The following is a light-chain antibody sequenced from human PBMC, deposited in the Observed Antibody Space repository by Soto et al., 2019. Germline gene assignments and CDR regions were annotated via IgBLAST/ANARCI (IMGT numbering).Light chain of an antibody. V-gene: IGKV1-33*01. CDR1: QDINIY. J-gene: IGKJ5*01. CDR3: QQYDICPMT. CDR2: AAS. Sequence: DIQMTQSPSSVSASVGDRVTITCQATQDINIYLNWYQQKPGKAPNLLIYAASNLEIGVPSRFSGSGSGTHFTFTISSLQTEDIGTYYCQQYDICPMTFGRGTRLENK.